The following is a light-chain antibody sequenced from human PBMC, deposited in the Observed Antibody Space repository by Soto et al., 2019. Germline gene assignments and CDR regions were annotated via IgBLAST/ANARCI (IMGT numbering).Light chain of an antibody. CDR1: SSNIGAGYD. J-gene: IGLJ2*01. CDR2: GNS. Sequence: QSVLTQPPSVSGAPGQRVTISCTGISSNIGAGYDVHWYQQLPGTAPKLLIYGNSNRPSGVPDRFSGSKSGTSASLAITGLQAEDEADYYCQSYDSSLSAPEVFGGGTKLTVL. V-gene: IGLV1-40*01. CDR3: QSYDSSLSAPEV.